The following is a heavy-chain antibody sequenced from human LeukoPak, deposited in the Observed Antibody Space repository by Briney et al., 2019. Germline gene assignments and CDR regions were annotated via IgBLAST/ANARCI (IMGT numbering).Heavy chain of an antibody. CDR1: GVIFSNYW. D-gene: IGHD3-22*01. CDR2: ISAISSSST. Sequence: GGSLRLSCAASGVIFSNYWMHWVRQAPGKGLEWVSYISAISSSSTYYADSVKGRFTISRDNAKNSLYLQMNSLRAEDTAVYYCAKGTRITMIVVVSPPLDYWGQGTLVTVSS. V-gene: IGHV3-48*04. CDR3: AKGTRITMIVVVSPPLDY. J-gene: IGHJ4*02.